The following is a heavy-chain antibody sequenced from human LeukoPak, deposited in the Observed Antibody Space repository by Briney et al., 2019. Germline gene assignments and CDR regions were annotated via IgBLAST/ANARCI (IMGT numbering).Heavy chain of an antibody. J-gene: IGHJ4*02. V-gene: IGHV3-23*01. CDR1: GFTFSSYA. D-gene: IGHD6-19*01. CDR3: AKRPRAAGLAGGIDY. Sequence: GSLRLSCAASGFTFSSYAMSWVRQAPGKGLEWVSAISGSGGSTYYADSVKGRFTISRDNSKNTLYLQMNSLRAEDTAVYYCAKRPRAAGLAGGIDYWGQGTLVTVSS. CDR2: ISGSGGST.